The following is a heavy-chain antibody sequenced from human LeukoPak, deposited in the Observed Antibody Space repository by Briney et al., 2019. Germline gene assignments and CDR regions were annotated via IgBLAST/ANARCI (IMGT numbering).Heavy chain of an antibody. CDR3: ARMAYGYSTAYYYGMDV. CDR2: IIPILGIA. V-gene: IGHV1-69*04. D-gene: IGHD5-18*01. Sequence: SVKVSCKASGGTFSSYAISWVRQAPGQGLEWMGRIIPILGIANYAQKFQGRVTITADKSTSTAYMELSSLRSEDTAVYYCARMAYGYSTAYYYGMDVWGQGTTATVSS. CDR1: GGTFSSYA. J-gene: IGHJ6*02.